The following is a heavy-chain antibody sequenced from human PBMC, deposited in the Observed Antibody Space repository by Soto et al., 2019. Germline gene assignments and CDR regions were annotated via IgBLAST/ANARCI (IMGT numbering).Heavy chain of an antibody. Sequence: GGSLRLSCKSSGFSFVDYTMSWFRQAPGGGLEWGGIIRGKTYGGTTEYAASVKGRFTISKDGSNSVAYLQMDSLKAEDTAMYYCAKDFSTSRLGLDYWGLGTLVTVSS. CDR3: AKDFSTSRLGLDY. D-gene: IGHD1-1*01. V-gene: IGHV3-49*01. J-gene: IGHJ4*02. CDR2: IRGKTYGGTT. CDR1: GFSFVDYT.